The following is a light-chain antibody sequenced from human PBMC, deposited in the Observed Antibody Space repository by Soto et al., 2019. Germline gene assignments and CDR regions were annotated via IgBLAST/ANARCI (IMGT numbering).Light chain of an antibody. CDR1: SSDIGSYNR. J-gene: IGLJ1*01. CDR3: NSFTTSSTYV. CDR2: EVN. V-gene: IGLV2-18*02. Sequence: QSALTQPASVSGSPGQSITISCTGTSSDIGSYNRVSWYQQPPGTAPKLIIYEVNNRPSGVPDRFSGSKSGNTASLTISGLLAEDEADYYCNSFTTSSTYVFGNGTKVTVL.